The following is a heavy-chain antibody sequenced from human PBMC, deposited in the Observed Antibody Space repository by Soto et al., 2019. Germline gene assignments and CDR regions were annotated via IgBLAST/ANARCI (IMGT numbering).Heavy chain of an antibody. CDR3: ARHHDTAMAYYYYYGMDV. D-gene: IGHD5-18*01. V-gene: IGHV4-39*01. J-gene: IGHJ6*02. CDR1: GGSISSSSYY. CDR2: IYYSGST. Sequence: QLQLQESGPGLVKPSETLSLTCTVSGGSISSSSYYWGWIRQPPGKGLEWIGSIYYSGSTYYNPSLKSRVTISVDTSKNQFSLKLSSVTAADTAVYYCARHHDTAMAYYYYYGMDVWGQGTTVTVSS.